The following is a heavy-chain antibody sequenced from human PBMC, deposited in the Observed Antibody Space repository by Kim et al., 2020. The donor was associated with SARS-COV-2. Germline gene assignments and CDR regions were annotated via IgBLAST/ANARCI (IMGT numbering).Heavy chain of an antibody. CDR2: IYYSGST. J-gene: IGHJ4*02. D-gene: IGHD4-17*01. CDR1: GGSISSSSYY. V-gene: IGHV4-39*07. Sequence: SETLSLTCTVSGGSISSSSYYWGWMRQPPGKGLEWIGSIYYSGSTYYNPSLKSRGNISVDTSKNQFSLKLSSVTAADTAVYYCASLNGEYDFDYWGQGTLVTVSS. CDR3: ASLNGEYDFDY.